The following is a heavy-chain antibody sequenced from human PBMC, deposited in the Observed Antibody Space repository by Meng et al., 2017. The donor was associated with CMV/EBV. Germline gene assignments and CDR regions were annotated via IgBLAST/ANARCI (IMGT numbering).Heavy chain of an antibody. J-gene: IGHJ6*02. Sequence: GESLKISCAASGFTFSSYSMNWVRQAPGKGLEGVSSISSSSSYIYYADSVKGRFTISRDNAKNSLYLQMNSLRAEDTAVYYCARDRVGSGSYYWYYYYYYGMDVWGQGTTVTVSS. D-gene: IGHD3-10*01. CDR2: ISSSSSYI. V-gene: IGHV3-21*01. CDR3: ARDRVGSGSYYWYYYYYYGMDV. CDR1: GFTFSSYS.